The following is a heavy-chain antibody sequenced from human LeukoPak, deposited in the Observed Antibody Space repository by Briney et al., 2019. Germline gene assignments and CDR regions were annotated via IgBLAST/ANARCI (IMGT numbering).Heavy chain of an antibody. CDR3: ARPSITMVRGVRACMDV. D-gene: IGHD3-10*01. V-gene: IGHV4-39*07. J-gene: IGHJ6*03. CDR2: IYYSGST. Sequence: SETLSLTCTVSGGSISSSSYYWGWLRQPPGKGLEWIGSIYYSGSTYYNPSLKSRVTISVDTSKNQFSLKLSSVTAADTAVYYYARPSITMVRGVRACMDVWGKGTTVTISS. CDR1: GGSISSSSYY.